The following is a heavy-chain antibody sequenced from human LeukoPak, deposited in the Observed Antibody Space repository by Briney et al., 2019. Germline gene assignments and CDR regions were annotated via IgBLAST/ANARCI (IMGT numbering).Heavy chain of an antibody. J-gene: IGHJ5*02. CDR1: GYTFTGCY. D-gene: IGHD1-7*01. CDR3: ARDPRTKRARWFHP. CDR2: INPNSGGT. V-gene: IGHV1-2*02. Sequence: GASVKVSCKASGYTFTGCYMHWVRPAPGQGLEGMGWINPNSGGTNYAQKFQGRVTMTRDTSISTAYMELSRLRSDDTAGSYCARDPRTKRARWFHPGRQGPLLPLPT.